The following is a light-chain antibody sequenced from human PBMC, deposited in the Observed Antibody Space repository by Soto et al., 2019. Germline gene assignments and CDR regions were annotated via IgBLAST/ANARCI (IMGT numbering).Light chain of an antibody. J-gene: IGLJ1*01. V-gene: IGLV1-44*01. CDR2: SNN. CDR1: SSNIGSNT. Sequence: QSVLTQPPSASGTPGRRVTISCSGSSSNIGSNTVNWYQQLPGTAPKLLIYSNNQRPSGVPDRFSGSKSGTSASLAISGLQSEDEADYYCAAWDDSLNGYVFGTGTKGTVL. CDR3: AAWDDSLNGYV.